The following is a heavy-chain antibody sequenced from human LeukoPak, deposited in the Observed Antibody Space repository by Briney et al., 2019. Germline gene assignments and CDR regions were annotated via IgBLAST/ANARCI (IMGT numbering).Heavy chain of an antibody. CDR1: GYTFTSYY. D-gene: IGHD1-7*01. Sequence: ASVKVSRKASGYTFTSYYMHWVRQAPGQGLEWMGIINPSGGSTSYAQKFQGRVTMTRDTSTSTVYMELSSLRSEDTAVYYCARDSLELRGKGENAFDIWGQGTMVTVSS. CDR3: ARDSLELRGKGENAFDI. CDR2: INPSGGST. J-gene: IGHJ3*02. V-gene: IGHV1-46*01.